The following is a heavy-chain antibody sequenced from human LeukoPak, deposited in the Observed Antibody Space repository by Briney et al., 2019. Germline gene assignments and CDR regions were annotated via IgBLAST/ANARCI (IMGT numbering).Heavy chain of an antibody. CDR3: ARDPPYNYDFWSGYYNHYYYGMDV. D-gene: IGHD3-3*01. J-gene: IGHJ6*02. CDR1: GYTFTGYY. V-gene: IGHV1-2*02. CDR2: INPNSGGT. Sequence: ASVKVSCKASGYTFTGYYMHWVRQALGQGLEWMGWINPNSGGTNYAQKFQGRVTMTRDTSISTAYMELSRLRSDDTAVYYCARDPPYNYDFWSGYYNHYYYGMDVWGQGTTVTVSS.